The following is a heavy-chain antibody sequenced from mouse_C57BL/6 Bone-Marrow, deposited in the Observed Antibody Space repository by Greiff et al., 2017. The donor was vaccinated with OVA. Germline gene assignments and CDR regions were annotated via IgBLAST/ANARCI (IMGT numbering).Heavy chain of an antibody. D-gene: IGHD2-1*01. J-gene: IGHJ1*03. Sequence: VQVVESGAELVRPGTSVKVSCKASGYAFTNYLIEWVKQRPGQGLEWIGVINPGSGGTNYNEKFKGKATLTADKSSSTAYMQLSSLTSEDSAVYFCARGAYGNYWYFDVWGTGTTVTVSS. CDR2: INPGSGGT. CDR3: ARGAYGNYWYFDV. CDR1: GYAFTNYL. V-gene: IGHV1-54*01.